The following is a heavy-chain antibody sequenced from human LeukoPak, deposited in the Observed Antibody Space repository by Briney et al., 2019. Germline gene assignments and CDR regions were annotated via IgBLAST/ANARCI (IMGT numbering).Heavy chain of an antibody. V-gene: IGHV4-4*07. CDR1: GCSTSGYV. J-gene: IGHJ4*02. CDR3: AREPTSGREPTSGRPLDY. Sequence: AETLSLTCTVSGCSTSGYVWSWIRQPAGKGLEWVGRIYCSGINNYNASLKSRVTMSLDTSKNHSSLNLTSVTAADTAVYYCAREPTSGREPTSGRPLDYWGPGTLVTVSP. CDR2: IYCSGIN. D-gene: IGHD5-12*01.